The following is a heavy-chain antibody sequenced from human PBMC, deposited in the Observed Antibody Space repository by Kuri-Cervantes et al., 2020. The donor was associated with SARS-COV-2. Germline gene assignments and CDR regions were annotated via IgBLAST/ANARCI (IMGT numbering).Heavy chain of an antibody. Sequence: SCAVSSGSISSGGYSWSWIRQPPGKGLEWIGYIYHSGSTYSNPSLKSRVTLSADRSKNQFSLNLTSVTAADTAVYYCARVDSSLTIDYWGQGTLVTVSS. CDR3: ARVDSSLTIDY. V-gene: IGHV4-30-2*01. CDR1: SGSISSGGYS. D-gene: IGHD6-13*01. J-gene: IGHJ4*02. CDR2: IYHSGST.